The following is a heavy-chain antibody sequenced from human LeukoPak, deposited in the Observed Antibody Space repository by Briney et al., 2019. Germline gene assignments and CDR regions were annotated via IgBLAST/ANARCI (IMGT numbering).Heavy chain of an antibody. CDR2: MNPNGGNT. J-gene: IGHJ5*02. Sequence: GASVKVSCKASGYTFTSYYIHWVRQATGQGLEWMGIMNPNGGNTGYAQKFQGRVTMTRDTSISTAYMELSSLRSEDTAVYYCARAQPGSPGVDATAYNGFDPWGQETLVTVSS. V-gene: IGHV1-8*02. D-gene: IGHD3-10*01. CDR3: ARAQPGSPGVDATAYNGFDP. CDR1: GYTFTSYY.